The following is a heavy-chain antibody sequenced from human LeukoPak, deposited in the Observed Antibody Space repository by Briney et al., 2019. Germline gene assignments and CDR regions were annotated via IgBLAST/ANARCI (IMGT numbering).Heavy chain of an antibody. D-gene: IGHD3-10*01. Sequence: PGGSLRLSCAASGFTFSRYWMHWVRQAPGKGLVWVSRINSDGTGTTYADSVKGRFTISRDSAKNTLWLQMNSLRAEDAAVYYCARNYGSGYMDVWGKGTTVTVPS. CDR3: ARNYGSGYMDV. J-gene: IGHJ6*04. CDR1: GFTFSRYW. CDR2: INSDGTGT. V-gene: IGHV3-74*01.